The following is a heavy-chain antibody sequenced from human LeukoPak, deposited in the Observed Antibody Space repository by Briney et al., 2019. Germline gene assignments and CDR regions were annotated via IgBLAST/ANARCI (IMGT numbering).Heavy chain of an antibody. J-gene: IGHJ4*02. CDR1: GGSVSSGTYY. Sequence: SQTLSLTCTVSGGSVSSGTYYWTWIRQPAGKGLEWIGRIYTSGSTNFNPSLKSRVSISLDTSQNQFSLKVSTVTAADAAVYYCAREGAARNFDYWGQGILVTVSS. D-gene: IGHD6-6*01. CDR2: IYTSGST. V-gene: IGHV4-61*02. CDR3: AREGAARNFDY.